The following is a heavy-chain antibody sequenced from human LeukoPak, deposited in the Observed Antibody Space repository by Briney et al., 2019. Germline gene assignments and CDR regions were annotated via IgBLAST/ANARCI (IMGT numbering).Heavy chain of an antibody. Sequence: PGGSLRLSCAASGFTFSDYYMSWIRQAPGKGLEWVSYISSSGSTIYYEDSVKGRFTISRDNAKNSLYLQMNSLRAEDTAVYYCARSRSSGWYQRYFDLWGRGTLVTVSS. J-gene: IGHJ2*01. D-gene: IGHD6-19*01. CDR1: GFTFSDYY. CDR2: ISSSGSTI. CDR3: ARSRSSGWYQRYFDL. V-gene: IGHV3-11*01.